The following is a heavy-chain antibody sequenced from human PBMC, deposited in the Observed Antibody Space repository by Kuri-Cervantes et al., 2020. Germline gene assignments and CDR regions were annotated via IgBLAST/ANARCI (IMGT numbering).Heavy chain of an antibody. CDR1: GGTFSSYA. CDR2: IIPIFGTA. Sequence: SVKVSCKASGGTFSSYAISWVRQAPGQGLEWMGGIIPIFGTANYAQKFQGRVTITADESTSTAYMELSSLRSEDTAVYYCARAGTVGPTTGYFGYWGQGTLVTVSS. J-gene: IGHJ4*02. CDR3: ARAGTVGPTTGYFGY. V-gene: IGHV1-69*13. D-gene: IGHD1-26*01.